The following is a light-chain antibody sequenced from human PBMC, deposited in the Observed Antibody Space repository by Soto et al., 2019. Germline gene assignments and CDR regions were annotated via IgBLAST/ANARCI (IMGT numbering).Light chain of an antibody. J-gene: IGLJ3*02. CDR3: TSYVGSNIWV. CDR2: EVS. Sequence: QSALTQPPSASCSPVQSVTISCTGTSSDVGAYKYVPWYQQYPGKAPKLMIYEVSKRPSGVPDRFSGSKSGNTASLTVSGLQAEDEADYYCTSYVGSNIWVFGGGTKRTVL. CDR1: SSDVGAYKY. V-gene: IGLV2-8*01.